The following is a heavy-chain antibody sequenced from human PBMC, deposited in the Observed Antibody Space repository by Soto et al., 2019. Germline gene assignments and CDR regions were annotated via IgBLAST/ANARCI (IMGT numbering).Heavy chain of an antibody. Sequence: QVQLVESGGGVVQPGRSLRLSCAASGFTFSSYGMHWVRQAPGKGLEWVAVIWYDGSNKYYADSVKGRFTISRDNSKNTLYLQMNSLRAEDTAVYYCPRDGQIVGATEWLLDYWGQGTLVTVSS. D-gene: IGHD1-26*01. CDR1: GFTFSSYG. V-gene: IGHV3-33*01. CDR3: PRDGQIVGATEWLLDY. CDR2: IWYDGSNK. J-gene: IGHJ4*02.